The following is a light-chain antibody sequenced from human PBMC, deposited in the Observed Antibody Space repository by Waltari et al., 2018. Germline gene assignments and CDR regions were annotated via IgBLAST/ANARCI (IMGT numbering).Light chain of an antibody. CDR1: QSVGSN. Sequence: EIVMTQSPATLSVSPGERATLSCRASQSVGSNLAWYQQKPGQAPRLLLYGASTRATGVPARFIGSGPVTEFTLTIRSLQSEDFAVYYCHQYNSWPRTFGQGTKLEI. CDR3: HQYNSWPRT. J-gene: IGKJ2*01. CDR2: GAS. V-gene: IGKV3-15*01.